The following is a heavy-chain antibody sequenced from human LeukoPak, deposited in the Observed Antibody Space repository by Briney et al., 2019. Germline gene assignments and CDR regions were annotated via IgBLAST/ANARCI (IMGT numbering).Heavy chain of an antibody. CDR3: ARVPEYSYGLDAFDI. V-gene: IGHV4-59*01. CDR2: IHYSGST. D-gene: IGHD5-18*01. CDR1: GGSISSYY. Sequence: SETLSLTCTVSGGSISSYYWSWIRQPPGKGLEWIGYIHYSGSTNYNPSLTIRVTISVDTSKNQFSLKLSSVTAADTAVYYCARVPEYSYGLDAFDIWGQGTMVTVSS. J-gene: IGHJ3*02.